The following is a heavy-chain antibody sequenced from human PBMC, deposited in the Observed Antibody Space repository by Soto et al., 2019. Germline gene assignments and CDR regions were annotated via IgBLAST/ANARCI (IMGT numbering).Heavy chain of an antibody. J-gene: IGHJ5*02. D-gene: IGHD4-17*01. CDR2: ISYDGSNK. CDR1: GFTFSSYA. CDR3: RGYSTAAPPKYNWFDP. V-gene: IGHV3-30-3*01. Sequence: GGSLRLSCAASGFTFSSYAMHWVRQAPGKGLEWVAVISYDGSNKYYADSVKGRFTISRDNSKNTLYLQMNSLRAEDTAVYYCRGYSTAAPPKYNWFDPWGQGTLVTVSS.